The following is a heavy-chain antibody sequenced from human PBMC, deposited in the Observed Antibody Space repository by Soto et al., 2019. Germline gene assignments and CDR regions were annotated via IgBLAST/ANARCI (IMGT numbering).Heavy chain of an antibody. D-gene: IGHD3-22*01. CDR1: GGTFSSYA. CDR2: IIPIFGTA. Sequence: SVKVSCKASGGTFSSYAISWVRQAPGQGLEWMGGIIPIFGTANYAQKFQGRVTITADESTSTAYMELSSLRSEDTAVYYCARAKGYYYDRSGYYGYWGQGTLVTVSS. J-gene: IGHJ4*02. CDR3: ARAKGYYYDRSGYYGY. V-gene: IGHV1-69*13.